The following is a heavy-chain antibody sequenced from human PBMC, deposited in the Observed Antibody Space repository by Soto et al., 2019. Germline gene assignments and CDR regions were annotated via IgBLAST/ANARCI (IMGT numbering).Heavy chain of an antibody. Sequence: QLQLQESGSGLVKPSQTLSLTCAVSGDSMSGGGYSWTWIRQPPGKGLEWIGYIYYSGGTSYNPSLKSRVTISVDRSKNQFSLKLMSVTAADTAVYYCVRDRGGGMDVWGQGTTVTVSS. CDR3: VRDRGGGMDV. V-gene: IGHV4-30-2*01. CDR1: GDSMSGGGYS. CDR2: IYYSGGT. J-gene: IGHJ6*02. D-gene: IGHD3-10*01.